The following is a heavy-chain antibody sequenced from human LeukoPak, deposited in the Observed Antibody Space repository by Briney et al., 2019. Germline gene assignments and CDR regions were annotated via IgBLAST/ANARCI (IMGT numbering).Heavy chain of an antibody. CDR1: GFTFSTYG. J-gene: IGHJ4*02. CDR3: ARDPYSSSPDN. D-gene: IGHD6-6*01. CDR2: ISASGGST. V-gene: IGHV3-23*01. Sequence: GGSLRLSCAASGFTFSTYGMTWVRQAPGKGLEWLSLISASGGSTYYADSVKGGFTISRDNSKSTLSLQLNSLRAEDTAIYYCARDPYSSSPDNWGQGTLVTVSS.